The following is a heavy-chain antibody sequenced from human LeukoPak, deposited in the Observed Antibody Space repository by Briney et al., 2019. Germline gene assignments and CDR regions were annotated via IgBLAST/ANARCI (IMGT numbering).Heavy chain of an antibody. CDR3: ARDRATTITHLDAFDI. Sequence: GGSLRLSCAASGFTFSSYCMNWVRQAPGKGLEWVSYISSSSSTIYYADSVKGRFTISRDNAKNSLYLQMNSLRAEDTAVYYCARDRATTITHLDAFDIWGQGTMVTVSS. CDR1: GFTFSSYC. CDR2: ISSSSSTI. J-gene: IGHJ3*02. D-gene: IGHD4-11*01. V-gene: IGHV3-48*01.